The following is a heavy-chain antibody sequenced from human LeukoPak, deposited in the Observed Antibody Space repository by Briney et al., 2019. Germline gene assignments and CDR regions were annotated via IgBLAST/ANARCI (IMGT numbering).Heavy chain of an antibody. CDR2: IIPIFGTA. CDR1: GGTFSSYA. D-gene: IGHD1-26*01. CDR3: ARDNSVGDYAWWFDP. J-gene: IGHJ5*02. Sequence: SVKVSCKASGGTFSSYAISWVRQAPGQGLEWMGGIIPIFGTANYAQKFQGRVTITADESTSTAYMELSSLRSDDTAVYFCARDNSVGDYAWWFDPWGQGTLVTVSS. V-gene: IGHV1-69*13.